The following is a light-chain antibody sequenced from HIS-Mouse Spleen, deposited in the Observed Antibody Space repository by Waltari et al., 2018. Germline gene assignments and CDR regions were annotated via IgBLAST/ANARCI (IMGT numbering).Light chain of an antibody. CDR1: YIWSKR. J-gene: IGLJ1*01. CDR2: DDS. CDR3: QVWDSSSDHYV. V-gene: IGLV3-21*02. Sequence: SYVLTQPPSVSVAPGQPGRITCGGIYIWSKRAHWYQQKAGQAPVLVVYDDSDRPSGIPERFSGSNSGNTATLTISRVEAGDEADYYCQVWDSSSDHYVFGTGTKVTVL.